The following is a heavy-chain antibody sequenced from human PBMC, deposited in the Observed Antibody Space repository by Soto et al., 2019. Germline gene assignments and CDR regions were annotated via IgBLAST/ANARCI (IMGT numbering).Heavy chain of an antibody. D-gene: IGHD3-3*01. CDR2: ISYDGSNK. CDR1: GFTFSSYG. J-gene: IGHJ4*02. V-gene: IGHV3-30*18. CDR3: AKAVGGGPLLEWLYPADY. Sequence: QPGGSLRLSCAASGFTFSSYGMHWVRQAPGKGLEWVAVISYDGSNKYYADSVKGRFTISRDNSKNTLYLQMNSLRAEDTAVYYCAKAVGGGPLLEWLYPADYWGQGTLVTVSS.